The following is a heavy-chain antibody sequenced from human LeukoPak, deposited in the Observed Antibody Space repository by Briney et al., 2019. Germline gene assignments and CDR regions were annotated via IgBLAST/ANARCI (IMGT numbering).Heavy chain of an antibody. CDR3: AKCLWTDYDSTLFDN. CDR1: GFGFSRYA. D-gene: IGHD3/OR15-3a*01. J-gene: IGHJ4*02. V-gene: IGHV3-23*01. Sequence: PGGSLRLSCAASGFGFSRYAMSWVRRAPGKGLEWVSTISGSGGNTYYADSVKGRFTISRDNSKNTLYVQMNSLRAEDTAVYYCAKCLWTDYDSTLFDNWGQGTLVTVSS. CDR2: ISGSGGNT.